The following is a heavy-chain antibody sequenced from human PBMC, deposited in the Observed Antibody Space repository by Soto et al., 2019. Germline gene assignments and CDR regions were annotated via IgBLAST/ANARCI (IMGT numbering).Heavy chain of an antibody. J-gene: IGHJ4*02. V-gene: IGHV3-64D*06. CDR2: ISSNGGST. D-gene: IGHD3-22*01. CDR3: VKDRSNYYDSSGYPVV. Sequence: PVGSLRLSCSASGFTFSSYAMHWVRQAPGKGLEYVSAISSNGGSTYYADSVKGRFTISRDNSKNTLYLQMSSLRAEDTAVYYCVKDRSNYYDSSGYPVVWGQGTLVTVSS. CDR1: GFTFSSYA.